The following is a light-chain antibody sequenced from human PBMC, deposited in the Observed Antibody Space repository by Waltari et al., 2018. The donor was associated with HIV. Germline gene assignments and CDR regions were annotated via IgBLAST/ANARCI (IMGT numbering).Light chain of an antibody. CDR1: SSNIGSNT. CDR3: AAWDDSLSGLVV. J-gene: IGLJ2*01. V-gene: IGLV1-44*01. CDR2: RKK. Sequence: QSVLTQPPSASGTPGQRVTISCSGSSSNIGSNTVTWYQQLPGTAPRLLIYRKKQRPSGVPDRFSGSKSDTSASLAISGLQSEDEADYYCAAWDDSLSGLVVFGGGTKLTVL.